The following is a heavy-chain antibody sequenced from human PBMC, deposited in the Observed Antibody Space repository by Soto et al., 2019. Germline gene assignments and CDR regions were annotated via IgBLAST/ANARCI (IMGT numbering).Heavy chain of an antibody. J-gene: IGHJ3*02. Sequence: GGSLRLSCAASGFTVSSNYMSWVRQAPGKGLEWVSVIYSGGSTYYADSVKGRFTISRDNSKNTLYLQMNSLRAEDTAVYYCAREQNNWNHNWAAFDIWGQGTMVTVSS. V-gene: IGHV3-66*01. CDR1: GFTVSSNY. CDR2: IYSGGST. D-gene: IGHD1-20*01. CDR3: AREQNNWNHNWAAFDI.